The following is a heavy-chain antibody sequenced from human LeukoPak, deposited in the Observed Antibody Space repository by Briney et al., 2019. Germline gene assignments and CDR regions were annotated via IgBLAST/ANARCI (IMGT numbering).Heavy chain of an antibody. CDR1: GGSISPYY. Sequence: SETLSLTCTVSGGSISPYYWSWIRQPPGKGLEWIGYIYYSGSTNYNPSLKSRVTISVDTSKNQFSLKLNSVTAADTAVYCCARWANWNHDYWGQGTLVTVSS. CDR3: ARWANWNHDY. J-gene: IGHJ4*02. D-gene: IGHD1-1*01. CDR2: IYYSGST. V-gene: IGHV4-59*01.